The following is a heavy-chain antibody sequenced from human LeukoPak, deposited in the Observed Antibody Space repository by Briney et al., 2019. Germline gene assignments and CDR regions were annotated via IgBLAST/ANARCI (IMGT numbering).Heavy chain of an antibody. CDR1: GASISSYS. J-gene: IGHJ3*02. CDR2: MSHSGST. Sequence: SETLSLTCSVSGASISSYSWSWIRQPPGKGLEWIGYMSHSGSTKYNPSLKSRVTISGDRSKNQISLKLTSVAAADTAVCYCARHGGETIVAMILHAFDIWGQGTMVTVSS. V-gene: IGHV4-59*08. CDR3: ARHGGETIVAMILHAFDI. D-gene: IGHD5-12*01.